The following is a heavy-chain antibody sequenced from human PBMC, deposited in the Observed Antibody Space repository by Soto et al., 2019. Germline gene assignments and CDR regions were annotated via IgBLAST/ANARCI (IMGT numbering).Heavy chain of an antibody. Sequence: ASGKVSCKASGYTFTGYYMHWVRQAPGQGLEWMGWINPNSGGTNYAQKFQGRVTMTRDTSISTAYMELSRLRSDDTAVYYCARDYGDYDNWFDPWGQGTLVTVSS. CDR1: GYTFTGYY. D-gene: IGHD4-17*01. CDR2: INPNSGGT. J-gene: IGHJ5*02. V-gene: IGHV1-2*02. CDR3: ARDYGDYDNWFDP.